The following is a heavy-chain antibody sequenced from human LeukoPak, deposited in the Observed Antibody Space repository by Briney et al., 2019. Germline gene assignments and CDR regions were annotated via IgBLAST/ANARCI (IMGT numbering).Heavy chain of an antibody. CDR1: GGSISSGGYY. CDR3: ARGRITMVRGAPWYFDL. J-gene: IGHJ2*01. CDR2: IYYSGST. Sequence: SETLSLTCTVSGGSISSGGYYWSWIRQHPGKGLEWIGYIYYSGSTYYNPSLKSRVTISVDTSKNQFSLKLSSVTAAGTAVYYCARGRITMVRGAPWYFDLWGRGTLVTVSS. V-gene: IGHV4-31*03. D-gene: IGHD3-10*01.